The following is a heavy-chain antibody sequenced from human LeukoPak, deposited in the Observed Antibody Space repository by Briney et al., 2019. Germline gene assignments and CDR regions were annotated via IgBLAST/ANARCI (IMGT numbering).Heavy chain of an antibody. CDR3: ARDYGDNPFDY. D-gene: IGHD4-23*01. Sequence: GGSLSLSCVASGFTFRNYAMSWVCQAPGMGLEWVSGVNGNGADIHYADSVKGRFTISRDNSKNTLYPQMNSLGAEDTAIYFCARDYGDNPFDYWGQGTLVTVSS. J-gene: IGHJ4*02. CDR2: VNGNGADI. CDR1: GFTFRNYA. V-gene: IGHV3-23*01.